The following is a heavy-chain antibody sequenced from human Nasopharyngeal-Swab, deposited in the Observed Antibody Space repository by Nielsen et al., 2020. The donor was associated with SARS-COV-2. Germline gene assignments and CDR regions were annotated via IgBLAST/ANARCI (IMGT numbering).Heavy chain of an antibody. V-gene: IGHV1-69*13. D-gene: IGHD3-22*01. CDR2: IIPIFGTA. Sequence: SVKVSCKASGGTFSSYAISWVRQAPGQGLEWMGGIIPIFGTANCAQKFQGRVTITADESTSTAYMELSSLRSEDTAVYYCARIAIGMIVVASYYGMDVWGQGTTVTVSS. CDR1: GGTFSSYA. CDR3: ARIAIGMIVVASYYGMDV. J-gene: IGHJ6*02.